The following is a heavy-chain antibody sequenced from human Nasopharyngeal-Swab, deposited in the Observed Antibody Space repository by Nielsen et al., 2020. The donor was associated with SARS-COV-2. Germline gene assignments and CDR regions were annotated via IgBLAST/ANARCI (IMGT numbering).Heavy chain of an antibody. CDR1: GYTLTELS. CDR3: RVVPAAMWYYYYGMDV. D-gene: IGHD2-2*01. Sequence: APVKVSCKVSGYTLTELSMHWVRQALGKGFEWMGGFDPEDGETIYAQKFQGRVTMTEDISTDTAYMELSSLRSEDTAVYYCRVVPAAMWYYYYGMDVWGQGTTVTVSS. J-gene: IGHJ6*02. V-gene: IGHV1-24*01. CDR2: FDPEDGET.